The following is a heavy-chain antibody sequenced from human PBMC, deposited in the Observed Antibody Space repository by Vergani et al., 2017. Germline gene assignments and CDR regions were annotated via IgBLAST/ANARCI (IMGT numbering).Heavy chain of an antibody. J-gene: IGHJ2*01. Sequence: QVRLEESGPGLLKPSETPSLTCPVSGYSTGSGFYWAWIRQSPGEGLQWLTSIHNRGKTYHNPSLKSRVSVSLDTSKNRFSLNLTSVTATDTAVYYCARGRGDNWYFDLWGRGTLVTVSS. CDR1: GYSTGSGFY. CDR2: IHNRGKT. D-gene: IGHD3-16*01. V-gene: IGHV4-38-2*02. CDR3: ARGRGDNWYFDL.